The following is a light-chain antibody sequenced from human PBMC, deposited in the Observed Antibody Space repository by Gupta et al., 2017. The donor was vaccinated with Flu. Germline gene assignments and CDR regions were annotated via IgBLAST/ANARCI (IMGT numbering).Light chain of an antibody. CDR1: SSDVGGYKF. J-gene: IGLJ1*01. CDR3: SSFRSSSTLSYV. Sequence: QSALTQPASVSGSLGQPITISCTGTSSDVGGYKFVSWYQQHPGKAPKVMIYDVSNRPSGVSNRFSCSKSGNTASLTISGLLPDDEADYYCSSFRSSSTLSYVFGTGTKVTVL. CDR2: DVS. V-gene: IGLV2-14*03.